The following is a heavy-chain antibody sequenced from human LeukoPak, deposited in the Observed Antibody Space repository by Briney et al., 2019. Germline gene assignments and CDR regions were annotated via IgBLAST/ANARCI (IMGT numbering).Heavy chain of an antibody. CDR3: ARGGYDFWSGYSRFGALYYMDV. D-gene: IGHD3-3*01. CDR2: MNPNSGNT. Sequence: ASVKVSCKASGYTFTSYDINWVRQATGQGLEWMGWMNPNSGNTGYAQKFQGRVTMTRNTSISTAYMELSSLRSEDTAVYYCARGGYDFWSGYSRFGALYYMDVWGKGTTVTVSS. V-gene: IGHV1-8*01. CDR1: GYTFTSYD. J-gene: IGHJ6*03.